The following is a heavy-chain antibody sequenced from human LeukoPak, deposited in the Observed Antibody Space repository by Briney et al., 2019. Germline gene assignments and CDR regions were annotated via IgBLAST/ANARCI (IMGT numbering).Heavy chain of an antibody. Sequence: PSETLSLTCAVYGGSFSGYYWSSIRQPPGKGLEWIGEINHSGSTNYNPSIKSRVTISVDTSKNQFSLKLSSVTAADTAVFYCARVASGYDVFDIWGQGTMVTVSS. CDR2: INHSGST. CDR1: GGSFSGYY. V-gene: IGHV4-34*01. J-gene: IGHJ3*02. CDR3: ARVASGYDVFDI. D-gene: IGHD3-3*01.